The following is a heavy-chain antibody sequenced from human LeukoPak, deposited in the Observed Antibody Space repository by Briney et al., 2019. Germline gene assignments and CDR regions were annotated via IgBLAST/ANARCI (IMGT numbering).Heavy chain of an antibody. CDR2: IYHTGST. J-gene: IGHJ4*02. Sequence: PSENLSLTCTVSGGSISSGSYYWSWVRQPAGKGLEWIESIYHTGSTYYNPSLKSRLTISVDTSKNQFSLKLNSVTATDTAVYYCARAPTVLVGYCSSSSCQADYWGQGTLVTVSS. D-gene: IGHD2-2*01. CDR1: GGSISSGSYY. CDR3: ARAPTVLVGYCSSSSCQADY. V-gene: IGHV4-39*01.